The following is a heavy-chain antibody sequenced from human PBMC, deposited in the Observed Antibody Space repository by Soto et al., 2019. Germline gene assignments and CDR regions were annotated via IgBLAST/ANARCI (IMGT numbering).Heavy chain of an antibody. V-gene: IGHV4-59*01. D-gene: IGHD5-12*01. CDR1: GGSISSYY. Sequence: QVQLQVSGPGLVKPSETLSLTCTVSGGSISSYYWTWIRQPPGKGLEWIGYIYYSGSTNYNPSLKSRVTISVDTSKNQFSLKLSSVTAAETAVYYCARDSKRGYSGYDKLDYWGQGTLVTVSS. CDR3: ARDSKRGYSGYDKLDY. J-gene: IGHJ4*02. CDR2: IYYSGST.